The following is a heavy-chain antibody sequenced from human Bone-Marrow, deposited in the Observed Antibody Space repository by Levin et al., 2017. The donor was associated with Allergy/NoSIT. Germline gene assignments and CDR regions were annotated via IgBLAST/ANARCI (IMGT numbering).Heavy chain of an antibody. CDR1: GFTFSDYY. CDR2: LSTRDTYT. D-gene: IGHD3-16*01. Sequence: GGSLRLSCAASGFTFSDYYMNWIRQAPGKGLEWISFLSTRDTYTFYADSVKGRFTISRDDARNSLFLQLNSLRAEDTAVYYCARGRGGLYDYWGQGTLVTVSS. J-gene: IGHJ4*02. CDR3: ARGRGGLYDY. V-gene: IGHV3-11*05.